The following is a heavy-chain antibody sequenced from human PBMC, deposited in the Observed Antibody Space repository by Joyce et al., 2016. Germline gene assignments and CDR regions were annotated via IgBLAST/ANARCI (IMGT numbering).Heavy chain of an antibody. CDR2: INLYRCGT. CDR1: GYTFTDYY. CDR3: ARGDLRTSSPLFWYFAL. Sequence: QVQLVQSGAEVKKPGASVKVSCKASGYTFTDYYIHWVRQAPGQGLEWMGGINLYRCGTEYPQKVQGRVTMTRDTSIRTAYMELTGLRSDDTAVYYCARGDLRTSSPLFWYFALWGRGTLVTVSS. V-gene: IGHV1-2*02. J-gene: IGHJ2*01. D-gene: IGHD2-2*01.